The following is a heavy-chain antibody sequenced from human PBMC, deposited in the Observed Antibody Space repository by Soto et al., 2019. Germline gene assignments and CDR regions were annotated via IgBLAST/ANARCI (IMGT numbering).Heavy chain of an antibody. CDR3: ARDGPSRYYYYGMDV. V-gene: IGHV1-18*01. CDR1: GYTFTSYG. J-gene: IGHJ6*02. Sequence: ASVKVACKASGYTFTSYGISWVRQAPGQGLEWMGWISAYNGNTNYAQKLQGRVTMTTDTSTSTAYMELRSLRSDDTAVYYCARDGPSRYYYYGMDVWGQGTTVTVSS. CDR2: ISAYNGNT.